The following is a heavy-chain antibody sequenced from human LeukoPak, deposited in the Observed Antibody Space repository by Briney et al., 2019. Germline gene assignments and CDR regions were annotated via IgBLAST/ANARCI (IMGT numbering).Heavy chain of an antibody. V-gene: IGHV3-66*01. Sequence: GGSLRLSCASSGFTFNSNYMTWVRQAPGKGLEWVSVIYSGGDTFYADSVEGRFTISRDNSKNTLYLQMNNLRAEDTAVYYCATDSTTVPGRDYWGQGALVTVSS. D-gene: IGHD6-19*01. J-gene: IGHJ4*02. CDR3: ATDSTTVPGRDY. CDR2: IYSGGDT. CDR1: GFTFNSNY.